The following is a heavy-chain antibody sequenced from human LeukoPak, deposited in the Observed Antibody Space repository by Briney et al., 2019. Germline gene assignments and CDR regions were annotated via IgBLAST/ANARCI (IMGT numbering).Heavy chain of an antibody. V-gene: IGHV4-61*02. CDR2: IYTSGST. CDR1: GGSISSGSYY. J-gene: IGHJ4*02. D-gene: IGHD3-10*01. CDR3: ARDAFYSDRGVWLLDY. Sequence: SETLSLTCTVSGGSISSGSYYWSWIRQPAGKGLEWIGRIYTSGSTNYNPSLKSRVTISVDTSKNQFSLKLSSVTAADTAVYYCARDAFYSDRGVWLLDYWGQGTLVTVSS.